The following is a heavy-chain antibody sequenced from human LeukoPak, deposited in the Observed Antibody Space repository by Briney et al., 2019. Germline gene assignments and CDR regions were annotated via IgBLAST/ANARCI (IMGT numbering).Heavy chain of an antibody. D-gene: IGHD3-9*01. CDR3: ARDTHHYDILTGYYNHWFDP. CDR2: IYSGGST. Sequence: GGSLRPSCAASGFTVSSNYMSWVRQAPGKGLEWVSVIYSGGSTYYADSVKGRFTISRHNSKNTLYLQMNSLRAEDTAVYYCARDTHHYDILTGYYNHWFDPWGQGTLVTASS. J-gene: IGHJ5*02. CDR1: GFTVSSNY. V-gene: IGHV3-53*04.